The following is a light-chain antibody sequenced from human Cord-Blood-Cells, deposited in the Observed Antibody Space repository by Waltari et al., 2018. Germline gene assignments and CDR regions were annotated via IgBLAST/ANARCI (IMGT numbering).Light chain of an antibody. CDR3: QQSYQTLPYT. Sequence: DIQMSQSPSSLPASVGDSVSITCRASQSISSYLNWYQQKPGEAPKLLIYAESSLQSGVPARFSGSGSGTDFTLTISSLQPEDVATYYCQQSYQTLPYTFGQGTKLEIK. V-gene: IGKV1-39*01. CDR2: AES. J-gene: IGKJ2*01. CDR1: QSISSY.